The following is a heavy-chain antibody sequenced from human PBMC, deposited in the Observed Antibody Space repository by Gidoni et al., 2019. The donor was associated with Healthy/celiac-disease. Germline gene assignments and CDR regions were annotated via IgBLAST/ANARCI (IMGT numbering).Heavy chain of an antibody. CDR2: IWYDGSNK. Sequence: QVQLVESGGGVVQPGRSLRLSCAASGFTFSSYGLPWVRQAPGKGLEWVAVIWYDGSNKYYADSVKGRFTISRDNSKNTLYLQMNSLRAEDTAVYYCARDDHDYVWGSYPEVWFDPWGQGTLVTVSS. CDR1: GFTFSSYG. V-gene: IGHV3-33*01. D-gene: IGHD3-16*02. CDR3: ARDDHDYVWGSYPEVWFDP. J-gene: IGHJ5*02.